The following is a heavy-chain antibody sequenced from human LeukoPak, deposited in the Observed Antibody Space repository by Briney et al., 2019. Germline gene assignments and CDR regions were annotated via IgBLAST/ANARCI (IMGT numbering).Heavy chain of an antibody. CDR3: VKGTGTKYYYYGMDV. J-gene: IGHJ6*02. V-gene: IGHV3-64D*06. Sequence: GGSLRLSCSASGFTFSNYAMHWVRQAPEKGLEYVSAISSNGGSTYNADSVKGRFTISRDNSKNTLYLQMSSQRAEDTAVYYCVKGTGTKYYYYGMDVWGQGTTVTVSS. CDR2: ISSNGGST. D-gene: IGHD3/OR15-3a*01. CDR1: GFTFSNYA.